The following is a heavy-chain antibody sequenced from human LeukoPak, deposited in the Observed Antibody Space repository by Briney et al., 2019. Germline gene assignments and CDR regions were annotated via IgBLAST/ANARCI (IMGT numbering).Heavy chain of an antibody. D-gene: IGHD6-19*01. J-gene: IGHJ4*02. CDR3: AKDHMGGYSSGWTYFDY. Sequence: PGGSLRLSCAASGFTFDDYAMHWVRQAPGKGLEWVSGISWNSGSIGYADSVKGRFTISRDNAKNSLYLQMNSLRAEDMALYYCAKDHMGGYSSGWTYFDYWGQGTLVTVSS. V-gene: IGHV3-9*03. CDR2: ISWNSGSI. CDR1: GFTFDDYA.